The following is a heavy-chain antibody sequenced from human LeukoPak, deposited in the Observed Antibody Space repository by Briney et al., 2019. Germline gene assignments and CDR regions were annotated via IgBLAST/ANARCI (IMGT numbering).Heavy chain of an antibody. V-gene: IGHV4-38-2*01. CDR1: GYSISSGYY. J-gene: IGHJ4*02. CDR3: ASGYDEYYFDY. D-gene: IGHD5-12*01. Sequence: KPSETLSLPCAVSGYSISSGYYWGWLRQPPGKGLEWIGSIYHSGSTYYNPSLKSRVTISVDTSKNQFSLKLSSVTAADTAIYYCASGYDEYYFDYWGEGTLVTVSS. CDR2: IYHSGST.